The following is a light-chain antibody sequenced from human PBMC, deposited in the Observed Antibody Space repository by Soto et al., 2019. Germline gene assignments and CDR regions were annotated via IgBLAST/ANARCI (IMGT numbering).Light chain of an antibody. V-gene: IGLV2-11*01. J-gene: IGLJ1*01. CDR1: SSDVGGYNY. CDR3: CSYAGSYTEV. Sequence: QSALTQPRSVSGSPGRSVTISCTGTSSDVGGYNYVSWYQQHPGKAPKLMIYDVSKRPSGVPDRFSGSKSGNTASLTISGLQAEDEADYYCCSYAGSYTEVFGTGTKLTVL. CDR2: DVS.